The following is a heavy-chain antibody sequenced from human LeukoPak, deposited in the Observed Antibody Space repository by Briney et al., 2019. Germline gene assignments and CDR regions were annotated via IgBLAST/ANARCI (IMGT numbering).Heavy chain of an antibody. J-gene: IGHJ3*02. CDR3: AGSYDYSNYEDAFDI. CDR1: GFTFRNYV. D-gene: IGHD4-11*01. Sequence: GGSLRLSCAASGFTFRNYVIHWVRQAPGKGLVWVSRINSDGSSTSYADSVKGRFTISRDNAKNTLYLQMNSLRAEDTAVYYCAGSYDYSNYEDAFDIWGQGTMVTVSS. CDR2: INSDGSST. V-gene: IGHV3-74*01.